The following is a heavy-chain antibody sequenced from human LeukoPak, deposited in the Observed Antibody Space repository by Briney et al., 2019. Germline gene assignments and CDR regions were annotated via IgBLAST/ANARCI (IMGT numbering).Heavy chain of an antibody. CDR1: GFAFSSYA. CDR2: ISYDGSNK. D-gene: IGHD1-26*01. Sequence: GRSLRLSCAASGFAFSSYAMHWVRQAPGKGLEWVAVISYDGSNKYYADSAKGRFTISRDNSKNTLYLQMNSLRAEDTAVYYCARDLWELLGDYYGMDVWGQGTTVTVSS. J-gene: IGHJ6*02. V-gene: IGHV3-30-3*01. CDR3: ARDLWELLGDYYGMDV.